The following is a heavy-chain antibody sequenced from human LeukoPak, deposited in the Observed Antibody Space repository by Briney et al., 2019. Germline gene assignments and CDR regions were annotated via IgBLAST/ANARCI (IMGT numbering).Heavy chain of an antibody. V-gene: IGHV3-30*04. CDR2: IPSDGRDK. CDR3: ANHWGQFDY. J-gene: IGHJ4*02. Sequence: PGGSLRLSCAASGFTFSSYAMHWVRQAPGKGLEWVAVIPSDGRDKYHADSVKGRFTISRDNSKNTLYLQMNSLRVEDTAVYYCANHWGQFDYWGQGTLVTVSS. CDR1: GFTFSSYA. D-gene: IGHD3-16*01.